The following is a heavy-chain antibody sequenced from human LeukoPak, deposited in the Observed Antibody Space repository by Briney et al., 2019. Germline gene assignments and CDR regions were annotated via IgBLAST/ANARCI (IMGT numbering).Heavy chain of an antibody. CDR3: ARWGYYYGSGRGLGAFDI. D-gene: IGHD3-10*01. CDR2: ISSSGSTI. V-gene: IGHV3-48*03. J-gene: IGHJ3*02. CDR1: GFTFSSYE. Sequence: GGSLRLSXAASGFTFSSYEMNWVCQAPGKGVEWVSYISSSGSTIYYADSVKGRFTISRDNAKNSLYLQMNSLRAEDTAVYYCARWGYYYGSGRGLGAFDIWGQGTMVTVSS.